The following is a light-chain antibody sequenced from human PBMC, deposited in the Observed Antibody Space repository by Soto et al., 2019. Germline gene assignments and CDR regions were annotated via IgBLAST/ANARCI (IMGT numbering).Light chain of an antibody. CDR2: SND. V-gene: IGLV1-44*01. J-gene: IGLJ1*01. CDR1: SSNIGRSS. CDR3: SPWDDSLNGLYV. Sequence: QSVLTQAPSASGTPGQRVTISCSGSSSNIGRSSVNWYQHLPGTAPKLLIYSNDRRPSGVPERFSGSKSGTSASLAISGLQSGDEADYSFSPWDDSLNGLYVFGPGTK.